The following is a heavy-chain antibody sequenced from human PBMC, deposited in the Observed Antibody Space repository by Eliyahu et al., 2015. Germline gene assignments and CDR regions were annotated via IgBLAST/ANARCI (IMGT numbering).Heavy chain of an antibody. CDR1: GASIXSSSHF. Sequence: QLQLQESGPGLVKPSETLSLTCTVSGASIXSSSHFWGWIRXPPGKGXEWIGTIYYSGSIYYNPSLKSRVTISADTSKNQFSLKLSSVTAADTAVYYCARLSGYYGTGTYDPRNTYDPKKYYYYYYMDVWGKGTTVTVSS. J-gene: IGHJ6*03. V-gene: IGHV4-39*01. CDR3: ARLSGYYGTGTYDPRNTYDPKKYYYYYYMDV. D-gene: IGHD3-10*01. CDR2: IYYSGSI.